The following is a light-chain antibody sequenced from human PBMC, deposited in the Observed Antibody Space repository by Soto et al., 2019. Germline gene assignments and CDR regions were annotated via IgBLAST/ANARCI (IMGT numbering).Light chain of an antibody. J-gene: IGLJ3*02. CDR2: LEGDGSY. V-gene: IGLV4-60*02. CDR3: ETWDDNTWV. Sequence: QPVLTQSSSASASLGSSFRLPATRGSGHSSFIIAWHQQQPGKAPRFLMKLEGDGSYDKGSGVPDRFSGSSSGADRYLTISNLQFEDEADYYCETWDDNTWVFGGGTKLTVL. CDR1: SGHSSFI.